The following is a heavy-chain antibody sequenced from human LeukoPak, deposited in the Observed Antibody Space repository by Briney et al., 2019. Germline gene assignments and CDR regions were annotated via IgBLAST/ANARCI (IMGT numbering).Heavy chain of an antibody. D-gene: IGHD4-23*01. V-gene: IGHV1-24*01. J-gene: IGHJ4*02. CDR3: ARGGNSGLPWWHYFDY. Sequence: ASVKVSCKVSGYTLTELSMHWVRQAPGKGLEWMGGFDPEDGETIYAQKFQGRVTMTEDTSTDTAYMELSSLRSEDTAVYYCARGGNSGLPWWHYFDYWGQGTLVTVSS. CDR1: GYTLTELS. CDR2: FDPEDGET.